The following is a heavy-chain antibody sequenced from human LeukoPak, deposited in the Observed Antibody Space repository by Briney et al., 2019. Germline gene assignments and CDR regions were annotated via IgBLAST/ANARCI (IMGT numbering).Heavy chain of an antibody. CDR3: AASYNWNHNFDP. V-gene: IGHV1-58*02. CDR2: IVVGSGNT. CDR1: GFTFTSSA. Sequence: SVKVSCKASGFTFTSSAMQWVRQARRQRLEWIGWIVVGSGNTNYAQKFQERVTITRDMSTSTAYMELSSLRSEDTAVYYCAASYNWNHNFDPWGQGTLVTVSS. J-gene: IGHJ5*02. D-gene: IGHD1-14*01.